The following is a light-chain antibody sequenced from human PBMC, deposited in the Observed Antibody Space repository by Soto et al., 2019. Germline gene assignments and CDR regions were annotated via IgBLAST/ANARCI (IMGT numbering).Light chain of an antibody. Sequence: EILMTQSPATLSVSPGERATLSCRASQSVSSNLAWYQQKPGQAPRLLIYGASTRATGIPARFSGSGSGTEFTLTISSLQSEDFAVYYCQQYNNWPPCTFGQGTNVDI. J-gene: IGKJ1*01. CDR2: GAS. CDR1: QSVSSN. V-gene: IGKV3-15*01. CDR3: QQYNNWPPCT.